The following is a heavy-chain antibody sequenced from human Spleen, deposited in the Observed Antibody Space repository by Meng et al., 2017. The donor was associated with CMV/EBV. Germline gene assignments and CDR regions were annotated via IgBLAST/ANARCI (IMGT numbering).Heavy chain of an antibody. Sequence: SETLSLTCTLSGGSISSYYWSWIRQPPGKRLEWIGYVFYSGSTDYNPSLKSRVTISVDTSKNQFSLKLNSVTAADTAVYYCARGGGFAVKIDFWGRGTLVTVSS. CDR2: VFYSGST. CDR1: GGSISSYY. D-gene: IGHD3-10*01. J-gene: IGHJ4*02. V-gene: IGHV4-59*01. CDR3: ARGGGFAVKIDF.